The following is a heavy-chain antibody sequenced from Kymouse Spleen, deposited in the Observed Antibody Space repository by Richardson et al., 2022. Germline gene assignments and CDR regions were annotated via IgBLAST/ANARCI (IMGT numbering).Heavy chain of an antibody. J-gene: IGHJ4*02. Sequence: EVQLVESGGGLVQPGGSLRLSCAASGFTFSSYDMHWVRQATGKGLEWVSAIGTAGDTYYPGSVKGRFTISRENAKNSLYLQMNSLRAGDTAVYYCARGVLRFLEWLPPLTTGAREPWSPSPQ. V-gene: IGHV3-13*01. D-gene: IGHD3-3*01. CDR2: IGTAGDT. CDR3: ARGVLRFLEWLPPLTT. CDR1: GFTFSSYD.